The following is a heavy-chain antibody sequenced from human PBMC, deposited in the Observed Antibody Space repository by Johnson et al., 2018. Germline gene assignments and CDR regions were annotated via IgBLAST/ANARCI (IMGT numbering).Heavy chain of an antibody. CDR1: GFTFSSFA. D-gene: IGHD6-19*01. CDR2: ISGSGDTT. V-gene: IGHV3-23*01. Sequence: VQSGGSLRLSCAASGFTFSSFAMSWVRQAPGKGLEWVSAISGSGDTTYYADSVKGRFTISRDNSKNTLYLQMNSLRDEDTAIYYCAKRQQWLGEYYGMDAWGQGTTVTVSS. CDR3: AKRQQWLGEYYGMDA. J-gene: IGHJ6*02.